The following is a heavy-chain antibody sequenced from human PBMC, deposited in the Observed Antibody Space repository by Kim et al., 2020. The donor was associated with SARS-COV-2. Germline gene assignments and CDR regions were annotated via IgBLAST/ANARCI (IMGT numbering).Heavy chain of an antibody. CDR2: T. CDR3: AKDRFGEPGGY. V-gene: IGHV3-23*01. Sequence: TYYADSVKGRFTISRDNSKNTLYLQMNSLRAEDTAVYYCAKDRFGEPGGYWGQGTLVTVSS. J-gene: IGHJ4*02. D-gene: IGHD3-10*01.